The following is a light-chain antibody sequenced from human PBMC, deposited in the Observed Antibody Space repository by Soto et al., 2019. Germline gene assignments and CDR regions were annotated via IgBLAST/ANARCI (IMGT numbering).Light chain of an antibody. V-gene: IGLV1-51*01. Sequence: QSVLTQPPSVSAAPGQKVTISCSGSSFNIGNNYVSWYQQLPGTAPKLLIYDNNKRPSGIPDRFSGSKSGTSATLGITGLQTGDEADYYCGTWDSSLSAGYVFGTGTKLTVL. CDR2: DNN. J-gene: IGLJ1*01. CDR3: GTWDSSLSAGYV. CDR1: SFNIGNNY.